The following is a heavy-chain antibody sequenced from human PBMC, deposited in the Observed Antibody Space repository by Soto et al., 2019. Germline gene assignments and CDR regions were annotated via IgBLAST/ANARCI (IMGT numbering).Heavy chain of an antibody. D-gene: IGHD6-6*01. CDR1: GFTFSSYG. CDR2: ISYDGSNK. CDR3: AKSLAARTYYYGMDV. J-gene: IGHJ6*02. V-gene: IGHV3-30*18. Sequence: QVQLVESGGGVVQPGWSLRLSCAASGFTFSSYGMHWVRQAPGKGLEWVAVISYDGSNKYYADSVKGRFTISRDNSKNTLYLQMNSLRAEDTAVYYCAKSLAARTYYYGMDVWGQGTTVTVSS.